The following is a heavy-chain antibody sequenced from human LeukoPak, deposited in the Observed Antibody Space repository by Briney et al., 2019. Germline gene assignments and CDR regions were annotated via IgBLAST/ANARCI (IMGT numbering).Heavy chain of an antibody. CDR3: AKAHYDYVWGSSIMAFDI. J-gene: IGHJ3*02. V-gene: IGHV3-30-3*01. CDR1: GFTFSSYA. CDR2: ISYDGSNK. Sequence: GRSLRLSCAASGFTFSSYAMHWVRQAPGKGLEWVAVISYDGSNKYYADSVKGRFTISRDNSKNTLYLQMNSLRAEDTAVYYCAKAHYDYVWGSSIMAFDIWGQGTMVTVSS. D-gene: IGHD3-16*01.